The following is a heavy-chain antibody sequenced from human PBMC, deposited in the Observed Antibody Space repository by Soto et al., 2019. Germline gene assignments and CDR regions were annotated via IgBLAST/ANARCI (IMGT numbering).Heavy chain of an antibody. CDR3: ARDGRYGMDV. CDR2: IYYSGST. Sequence: TLSLTCTVSVGSISSGGYYWSWIRQHPGKGLEWIGYIYYSGSTYYNPSLKSRVTISVDTSKNQFSLKLSSVTAADTAVYYCARDGRYGMDVWGQGTTVTVSS. CDR1: VGSISSGGYY. V-gene: IGHV4-31*03. J-gene: IGHJ6*02.